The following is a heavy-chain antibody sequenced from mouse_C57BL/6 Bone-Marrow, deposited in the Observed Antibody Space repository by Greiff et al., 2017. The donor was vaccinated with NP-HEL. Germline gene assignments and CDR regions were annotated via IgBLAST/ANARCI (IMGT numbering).Heavy chain of an antibody. D-gene: IGHD2-4*01. V-gene: IGHV1-69*01. CDR3: AGDDYYY. J-gene: IGHJ2*01. CDR2: IDPSDSYT. CDR1: GYTFTSYW. Sequence: QVQLQQPGAELVMPGASVKLSCKASGYTFTSYWMHWVKQRPGQGLEWIGEIDPSDSYTNYNQKFKGKSTLTVDKSSSTAYMQLSSLTSKDSAVYYCAGDDYYYWGQGTTLTVSS.